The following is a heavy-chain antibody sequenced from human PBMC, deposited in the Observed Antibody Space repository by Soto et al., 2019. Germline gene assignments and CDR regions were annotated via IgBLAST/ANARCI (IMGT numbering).Heavy chain of an antibody. Sequence: GGSLRLSCAASGFTFSSYAMTWVRQAPGRGLEWVSSISGSGDNTYYPDSVKGRFTISRDNSKNTLYLQMNSLRAEDTAVYYCAKDVGSGGGYCSGGSCYSGPRFDYWGQGTLVTVSS. J-gene: IGHJ4*02. D-gene: IGHD2-15*01. CDR1: GFTFSSYA. CDR3: AKDVGSGGGYCSGGSCYSGPRFDY. V-gene: IGHV3-23*01. CDR2: ISGSGDNT.